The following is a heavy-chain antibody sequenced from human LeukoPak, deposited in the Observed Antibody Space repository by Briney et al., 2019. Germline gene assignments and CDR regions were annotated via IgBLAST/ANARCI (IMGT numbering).Heavy chain of an antibody. CDR2: ISGSGGST. J-gene: IGHJ4*02. V-gene: IGHV3-23*01. CDR1: GFTFSSYA. CDR3: AKRWHSSSYYDY. D-gene: IGHD6-6*01. Sequence: GGSLRLSCAASGFTFSSYAMSWVGQAPGKGLEWVSAISGSGGSTYYADSVKGRFTISRDNSKNTLYLQMNSLRAEDTTVYYCAKRWHSSSYYDYWGQGTLVTVSS.